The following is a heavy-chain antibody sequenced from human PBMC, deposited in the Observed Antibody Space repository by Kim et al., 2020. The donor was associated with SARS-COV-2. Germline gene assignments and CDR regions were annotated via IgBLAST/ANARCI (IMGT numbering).Heavy chain of an antibody. V-gene: IGHV3-48*03. CDR3: ARDTSRRIAVASIFDY. J-gene: IGHJ4*02. CDR2: ISSSGSTI. CDR1: GFTFSSYE. Sequence: GGSLRLSCAASGFTFSSYEMNWVRQAPGKGLEWVSYISSSGSTIYYADSVKGRFTISRDNAKNSLYLQMNSLRAEDTAVYYCARDTSRRIAVASIFDYWGQGTLVTVSS. D-gene: IGHD6-19*01.